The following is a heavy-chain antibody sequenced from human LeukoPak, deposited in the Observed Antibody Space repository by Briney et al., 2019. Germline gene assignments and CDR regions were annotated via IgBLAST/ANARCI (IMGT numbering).Heavy chain of an antibody. CDR3: ARAWREAAAFVYFHH. D-gene: IGHD6-13*01. V-gene: IGHV3-48*01. CDR2: ISASSTTI. J-gene: IGHJ1*01. CDR1: GFTFSSYS. Sequence: GGSLRLSCAASGFTFSSYSMNWVRQAPGKRLEWVSYISASSTTIYYADSVKGRFTISRDNAKNSLYLQMNSLRAEGTAVYYCARAWREAAAFVYFHHWGQGTLVTVSS.